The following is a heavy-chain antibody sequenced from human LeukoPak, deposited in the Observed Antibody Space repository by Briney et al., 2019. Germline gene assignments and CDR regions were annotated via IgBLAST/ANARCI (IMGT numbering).Heavy chain of an antibody. Sequence: PSETLSLTCSVSGGSDSSGSYYWSWIRQPPGKGLEWIGHIYNNGNTDYNPSLKSRVTISVDTSKNQFSLKLSSVTAADTAVYYCARWAIATRRGYDYWGQGILVTVSS. CDR1: GGSDSSGSYY. V-gene: IGHV4-61*01. D-gene: IGHD6-6*01. CDR3: ARWAIATRRGYDY. CDR2: IYNNGNT. J-gene: IGHJ4*02.